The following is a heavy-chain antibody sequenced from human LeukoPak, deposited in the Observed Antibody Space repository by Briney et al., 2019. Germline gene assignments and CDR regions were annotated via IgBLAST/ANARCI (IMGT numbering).Heavy chain of an antibody. CDR1: GFTFDDYA. CDR3: TRDPRNYALDY. CDR2: ISWNSGSI. D-gene: IGHD3-16*01. V-gene: IGHV3-9*01. Sequence: PGGSLRLSCAASGFTFDDYAMHWVRQAPGKGLEWVSGISWNSGSIGYADSVKGRFTISRDNAKNSLYLQMNSLRAEDTAVYYCTRDPRNYALDYWGLGTLVTVSS. J-gene: IGHJ4*02.